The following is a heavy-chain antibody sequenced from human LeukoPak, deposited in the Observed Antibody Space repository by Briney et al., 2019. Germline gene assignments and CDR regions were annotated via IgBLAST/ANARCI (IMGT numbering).Heavy chain of an antibody. CDR2: LWYDGSNK. CDR3: ARDNGSCCDDACDI. CDR1: GFTFSSYG. V-gene: IGHV3-33*01. D-gene: IGHD2-15*01. J-gene: IGHJ3*02. Sequence: GGSLRLSCAASGFTFSSYGMHWVRQAPGKGLEWVAGLWYDGSNKYYADSVKGRFTISRDNSKNTLYLQMNSPRVEDTAVFHCARDNGSCCDDACDIWGQGTMVTVSS.